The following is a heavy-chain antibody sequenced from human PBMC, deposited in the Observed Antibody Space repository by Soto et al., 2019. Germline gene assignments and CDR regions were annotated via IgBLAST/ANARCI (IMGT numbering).Heavy chain of an antibody. D-gene: IGHD3-10*01. J-gene: IGHJ4*02. CDR2: ITDTGGDS. Sequence: PGGSLRLSCTASGFTFSSNAMSWVRQAPRKGLEWVSVITDTGGDSLYADSVRGRFTISRDNSKKTLYLQMNSLRAEDTAIYYCARASGESYPGSRVFDSWGQGTRVTVSS. CDR1: GFTFSSNA. CDR3: ARASGESYPGSRVFDS. V-gene: IGHV3-23*01.